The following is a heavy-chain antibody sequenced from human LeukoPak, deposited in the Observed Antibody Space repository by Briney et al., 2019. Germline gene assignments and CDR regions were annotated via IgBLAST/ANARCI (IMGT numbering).Heavy chain of an antibody. Sequence: GGSLRLSCEASGFTFSNDWMTWVRQAPGKGLEWVANIRQDGSEKDYVDSVKGRFTISRDNAEDSVYLKMNSLRAEDTAVYYCARHTYYYFEYWGQGTLVTVSS. CDR3: ARHTYYYFEY. J-gene: IGHJ4*02. V-gene: IGHV3-7*01. CDR2: IRQDGSEK. CDR1: GFTFSNDW. D-gene: IGHD3-10*01.